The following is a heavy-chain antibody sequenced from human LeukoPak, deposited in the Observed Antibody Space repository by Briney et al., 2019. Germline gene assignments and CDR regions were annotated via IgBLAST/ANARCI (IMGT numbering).Heavy chain of an antibody. J-gene: IGHJ4*02. CDR2: MFTPGTI. CDR3: AREGIYGETRDYSGSYYKSYFDY. CDR1: GGSVSSGIYY. V-gene: IGHV4-61*02. Sequence: PSQTLSLTCTVSGGSVSSGIYYWSWIRQPAGKGLEWIGRMFTPGTINYNPSLKSRVTISLDTSKNQFSLKLNSVTPEDTAVYYCAREGIYGETRDYSGSYYKSYFDYWGQGTLVTVSS. D-gene: IGHD1-26*01.